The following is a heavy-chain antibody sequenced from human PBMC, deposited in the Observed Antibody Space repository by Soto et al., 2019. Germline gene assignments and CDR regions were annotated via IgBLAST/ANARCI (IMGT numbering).Heavy chain of an antibody. J-gene: IGHJ6*02. D-gene: IGHD6-6*01. Sequence: PGGSLRLSCAASGFTFSSYAMHWVRQAPGKGLEWVAVISYDGRNKYYADSVKGRFTISRDNSKNTLYLQMNSLRAEDTAVYYCASSADSSSASGRYYYGMDVWVQGTTVTVSS. CDR3: ASSADSSSASGRYYYGMDV. CDR1: GFTFSSYA. V-gene: IGHV3-30*04. CDR2: ISYDGRNK.